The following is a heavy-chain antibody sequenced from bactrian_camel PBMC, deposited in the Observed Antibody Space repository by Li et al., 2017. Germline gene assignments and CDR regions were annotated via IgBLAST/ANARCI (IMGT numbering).Heavy chain of an antibody. Sequence: QVQLVESGGGSVQAGGSLTLSCVRSGDTHSVKRIGWFRQAPGKEREGVAGIYLDAGVTYVGDSVKGRFTISKDNAKNTLYLEMNMLKPEDTAMYYCAARAGGCATLRPEMYNYWGQGTQVTVS. CDR2: IYLDAGVT. CDR3: AARAGGCATLRPEMYNY. J-gene: IGHJ4*01. D-gene: IGHD7*01. V-gene: IGHV3S54*01. CDR1: GDTHSVKR.